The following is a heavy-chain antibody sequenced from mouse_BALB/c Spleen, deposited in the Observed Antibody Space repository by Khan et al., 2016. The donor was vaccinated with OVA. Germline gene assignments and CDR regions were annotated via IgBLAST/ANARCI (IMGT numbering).Heavy chain of an antibody. CDR1: GYSITSDYA. V-gene: IGHV3-2*02. CDR2: ISYSGNT. CDR3: ARVYGEDFDY. D-gene: IGHD1-1*01. J-gene: IGHJ2*02. Sequence: EVQLQESGPGLVKPSQSLSLTCTVTGYSITSDYAWNWIRQFPGNKLEWMGFISYSGNTKYNPPLKSRFSITRDTSKNQFFLQLNPVTTEDTATYYCARVYGEDFDYWGQGTSLTVSS.